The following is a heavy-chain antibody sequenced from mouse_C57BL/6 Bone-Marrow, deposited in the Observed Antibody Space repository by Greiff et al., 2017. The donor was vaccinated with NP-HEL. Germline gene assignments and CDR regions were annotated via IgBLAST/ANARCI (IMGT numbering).Heavy chain of an antibody. CDR3: DKPGGRYGGLNWCLDV. V-gene: IGHV2-9*01. CDR1: GFSLTSYG. CDR2: IWGGGST. Sequence: VQVVESGPGLVAPSQSLSITCTVSGFSLTSYGVDWVRQPPGKGLEWLGVIWGGGSTNYNSALMSRPSISKDNSKRQVFVKMNNLRTDDTAMYSCDKPGGRYGGLNWCLDVWGTGTTVTVSS. D-gene: IGHD1-1*02. J-gene: IGHJ1*03.